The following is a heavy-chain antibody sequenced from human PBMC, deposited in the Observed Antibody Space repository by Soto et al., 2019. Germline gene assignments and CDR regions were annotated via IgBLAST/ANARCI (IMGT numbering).Heavy chain of an antibody. Sequence: EVQLVESGGRLIQPGGSLRLSCAASGFSVSDYYMNWVRQATGKGLEWVSIIYSGRTTYYADSVKGRFTISRDDSKNTLYLQMNSLRPEDTALYYCVRGPADSMLRLLEWPYGDYWGQGTLVTVTA. CDR2: IYSGRTT. CDR1: GFSVSDYY. V-gene: IGHV3-53*01. J-gene: IGHJ4*02. D-gene: IGHD3-3*01. CDR3: VRGPADSMLRLLEWPYGDY.